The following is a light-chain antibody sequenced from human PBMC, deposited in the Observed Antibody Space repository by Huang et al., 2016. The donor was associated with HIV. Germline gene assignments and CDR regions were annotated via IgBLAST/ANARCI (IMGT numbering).Light chain of an antibody. CDR3: QQYNDWPWT. CDR2: GAN. V-gene: IGKV3-15*01. CDR1: QSVSNE. J-gene: IGKJ1*01. Sequence: EIVMTQSPGTLSVSPGERATLSCRASQSVSNEVAWFQQKAGQAPRLLISGANIRPSGTPAGFRGSGSGTEFTLTISSLQSEDFAIYYCQQYNDWPWTFGQGTKVEIK.